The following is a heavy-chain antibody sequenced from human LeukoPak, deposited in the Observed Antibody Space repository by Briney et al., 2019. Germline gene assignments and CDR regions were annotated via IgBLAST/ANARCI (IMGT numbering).Heavy chain of an antibody. J-gene: IGHJ4*02. CDR3: AKGGKWDVTPFDY. CDR2: ISYDGSNK. Sequence: LAGGSLRLSCAASGFTFSSYAMHWVRQAPGKGLEWVAVISYDGSNKYYADSVKGRFTISRDNSKNTLYLQVNSLRAEDTAVYYCAKGGKWDVTPFDYWGQGTLVTVSS. V-gene: IGHV3-30*04. CDR1: GFTFSSYA. D-gene: IGHD1-26*01.